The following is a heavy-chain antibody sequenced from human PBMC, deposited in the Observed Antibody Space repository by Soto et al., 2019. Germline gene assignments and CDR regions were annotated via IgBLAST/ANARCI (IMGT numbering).Heavy chain of an antibody. V-gene: IGHV1-46*01. CDR3: AKDRGRATAGEYYYYGMDV. CDR2: INPSGGST. D-gene: IGHD6-13*01. CDR1: GYTFTSYY. Sequence: ASVNVSCKASGYTFTSYYIHWVRQAPGQGLEWMGMINPSGGSTDYAQNFQGRVTMTRDPSTSTVYMELSSLRSDDTAVYYCAKDRGRATAGEYYYYGMDVWGQGNTVTVSS. J-gene: IGHJ6*02.